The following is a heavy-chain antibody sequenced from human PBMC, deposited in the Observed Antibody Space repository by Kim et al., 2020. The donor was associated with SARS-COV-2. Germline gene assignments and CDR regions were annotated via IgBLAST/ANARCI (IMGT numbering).Heavy chain of an antibody. CDR1: GFTFDDYA. Sequence: GGSLRLSCAASGFTFDDYAMHWVRQAPGKGLEWVSGISWNSGSIGYVDSVKGLFTISRDNAKNSLYLQMNSLRAEDTALYYCAKDCSSGWYGEKHAFDIWVQGTMVTHSS. J-gene: IGHJ3*02. CDR2: ISWNSGSI. D-gene: IGHD6-19*01. V-gene: IGHV3-9*01. CDR3: AKDCSSGWYGEKHAFDI.